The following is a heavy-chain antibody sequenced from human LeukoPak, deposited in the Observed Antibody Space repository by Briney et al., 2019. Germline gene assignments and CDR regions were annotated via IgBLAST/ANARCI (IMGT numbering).Heavy chain of an antibody. CDR1: GFTFSSYS. CDR3: ARSITMIVVADAFDI. Sequence: PGGSLRLSCAASGFTFSSYSMNWVRQAPGKGLEWVSVIYSGGSTYYADSVKGRFTISRDNSKNTLYLQMNSLRAEDTAVYYCARSITMIVVADAFDIWGQGTMVTVSS. V-gene: IGHV3-66*01. D-gene: IGHD3-22*01. J-gene: IGHJ3*02. CDR2: IYSGGST.